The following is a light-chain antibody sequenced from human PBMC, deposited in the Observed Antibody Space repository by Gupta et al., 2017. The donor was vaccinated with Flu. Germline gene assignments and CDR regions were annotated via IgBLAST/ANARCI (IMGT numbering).Light chain of an antibody. V-gene: IGLV2-14*01. J-gene: IGLJ1*01. CDR1: SNDVGAYIY. CDR3: SSFKSSSDLCA. CDR2: EVS. Sequence: QSALTQPASVSGSPGQSITISCTGTSNDVGAYIYVSWYQQHPGKAPKLLIYEVSNRPSGVSNRFSGSKSGNTASLAIYGLQAGDEADYYCSSFKSSSDLCAFGTGTKVTV.